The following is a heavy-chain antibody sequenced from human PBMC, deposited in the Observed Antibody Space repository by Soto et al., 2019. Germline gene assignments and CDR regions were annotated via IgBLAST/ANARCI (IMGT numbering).Heavy chain of an antibody. V-gene: IGHV3-13*01. CDR3: ARVVCTNGVCFLDY. CDR1: GFTFSAYD. J-gene: IGHJ4*02. CDR2: IGGAGDT. Sequence: GGSLRLSCAASGFTFSAYDIHWVRQATRKGLEWVSAIGGAGDTYYPGSVKGRFTISRENAKNSLYLQMNSLRAEDTAVYYCARVVCTNGVCFLDYWGQGTLVTVSS. D-gene: IGHD2-8*01.